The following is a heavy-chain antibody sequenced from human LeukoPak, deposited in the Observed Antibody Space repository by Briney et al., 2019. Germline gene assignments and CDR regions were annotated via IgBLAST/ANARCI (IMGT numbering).Heavy chain of an antibody. Sequence: AGGSLRLSCAASGFMFSSSGMHWVRQAPGKGLEWVAVIWYDGSNKYSADSVKGRFTISRGNSKNTLYLQMNSLRAEDTAVYYCARDGGTSHFDYWGQGTLVSVSS. D-gene: IGHD4-23*01. CDR2: IWYDGSNK. CDR3: ARDGGTSHFDY. CDR1: GFMFSSSG. J-gene: IGHJ4*02. V-gene: IGHV3-33*01.